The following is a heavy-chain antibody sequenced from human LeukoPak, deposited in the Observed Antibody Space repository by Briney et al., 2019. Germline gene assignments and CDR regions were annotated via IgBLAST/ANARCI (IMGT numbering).Heavy chain of an antibody. D-gene: IGHD3-16*01. Sequence: GGSLRLSCAASGFTFINAWMSWVRQAPGKGLEWVGRIKINPHGGTTDYAAPVKGRFTISRDDSKNTLYLQMNSLKTDDTAVYYCSTGGRFWGQGTLVTVSS. CDR1: GFTFINAW. J-gene: IGHJ4*02. CDR2: IKINPHGGTT. CDR3: STGGRF. V-gene: IGHV3-15*01.